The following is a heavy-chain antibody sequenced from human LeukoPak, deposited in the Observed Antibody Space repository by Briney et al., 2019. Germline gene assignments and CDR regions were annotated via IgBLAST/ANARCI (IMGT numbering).Heavy chain of an antibody. CDR1: GFTFNAYA. D-gene: IGHD5-12*01. V-gene: IGHV3-23*01. CDR3: ATDIVATGT. J-gene: IGHJ4*02. CDR2: ISDTGTST. Sequence: PGGSLRLSCAASGFTFNAYAMSWVRQAPGKGLEWVSVISDTGTSTYYADPVKGRFGISRDDSKNTLYLQMNSLRAEDTAVYYCATDIVATGTWGQGTLVTVSS.